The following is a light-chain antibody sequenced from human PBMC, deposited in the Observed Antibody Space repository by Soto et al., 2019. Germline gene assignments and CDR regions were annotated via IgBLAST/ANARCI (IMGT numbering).Light chain of an antibody. CDR2: DAS. CDR1: QSISSW. V-gene: IGKV1-5*01. CDR3: QQYNSYPYT. Sequence: DIQMTQSPSTLSASVGDRVTITCRASQSISSWLAWYQQKPGKAPNLLIYDASRLESGVPSSFSGSGSGTEFTLTISSLQPDDFSTCYCQQYNSYPYTFGQGTKLEIK. J-gene: IGKJ2*01.